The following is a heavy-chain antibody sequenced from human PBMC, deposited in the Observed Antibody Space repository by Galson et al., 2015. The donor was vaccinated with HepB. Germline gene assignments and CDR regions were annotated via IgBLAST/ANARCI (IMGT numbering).Heavy chain of an antibody. CDR1: GFTFSSYS. V-gene: IGHV3-21*01. J-gene: IGHJ5*02. Sequence: SLRLSCAASGFTFSSYSMNWVRQAPGKGLEWVSSISSSSSYIYYADSVKGRFTISRDNAKNTLYLQMNSLRAEDTAVYYCARDPAVNGSWFDAWGQGTLVTVSS. CDR2: ISSSSSYI. D-gene: IGHD2-2*01. CDR3: ARDPAVNGSWFDA.